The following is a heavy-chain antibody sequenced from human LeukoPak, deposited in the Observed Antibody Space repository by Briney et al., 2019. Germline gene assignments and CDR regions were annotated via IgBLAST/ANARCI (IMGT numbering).Heavy chain of an antibody. CDR1: GFTFISYE. D-gene: IGHD3-10*02. CDR3: AELGITMIGGV. J-gene: IGHJ6*04. V-gene: IGHV3-48*03. CDR2: ISSSGSTI. Sequence: GGSLRLSCQASGFTFISYERNWVRQAPGKGLDGVSYISSSGSTIYYADSVKGRFTISRDNAKNSLYLQMNSLRAEDTAVYYCAELGITMIGGVWGKGTTVTISS.